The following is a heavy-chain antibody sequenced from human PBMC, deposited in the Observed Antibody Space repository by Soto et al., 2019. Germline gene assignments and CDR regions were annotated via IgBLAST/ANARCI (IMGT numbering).Heavy chain of an antibody. CDR3: ARGDATKIVVTTYYAMDV. J-gene: IGHJ6*02. V-gene: IGHV1-69*13. CDR1: GGSLSNYG. Sequence: GASVKVSCKASGGSLSNYGISWVRQAPGQGLEWMGGIIPVFGTANYAQKFQGRVTITADESTNIVYMDVTSLRSEDTAVYYCARGDATKIVVTTYYAMDVWGQATTVTVSS. D-gene: IGHD4-17*01. CDR2: IIPVFGTA.